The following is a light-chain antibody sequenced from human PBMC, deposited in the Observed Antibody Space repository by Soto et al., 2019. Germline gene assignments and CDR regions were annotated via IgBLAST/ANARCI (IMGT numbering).Light chain of an antibody. CDR3: QVWDGSTDHYV. CDR1: NIRSKS. Sequence: SYELTQPPSVSVAPGQTAKITCGGNNIRSKSVHWYQQKPGQAPVLVVYDDSDRPSGIPERFSGSNSGNPATLTISSVEAGDEADYFWQVWDGSTDHYVFGTGTKLTVL. V-gene: IGLV3-21*02. CDR2: DDS. J-gene: IGLJ1*01.